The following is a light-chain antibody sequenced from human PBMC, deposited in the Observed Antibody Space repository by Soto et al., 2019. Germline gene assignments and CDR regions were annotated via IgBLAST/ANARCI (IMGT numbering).Light chain of an antibody. Sequence: QSALTQPPSASGSPGQSVTISCTGTSSDVGAYNYVSWYQQHPGKVPKLMISEVTKRPSGVPDRFSGSKSGNTASLTVSGLQAEDEADYYCSSYAGSNNFVFGTGTQLTVL. CDR2: EVT. J-gene: IGLJ1*01. CDR3: SSYAGSNNFV. CDR1: SSDVGAYNY. V-gene: IGLV2-8*01.